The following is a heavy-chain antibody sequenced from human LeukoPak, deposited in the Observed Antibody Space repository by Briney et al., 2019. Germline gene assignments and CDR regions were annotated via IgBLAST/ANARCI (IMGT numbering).Heavy chain of an antibody. D-gene: IGHD3-22*01. CDR3: AKDHYYDSKGGMYAFDI. CDR1: GFTFSSYA. Sequence: GGSLRLSCAASGFTFSSYAMSWVRQAPGKGLDWVSAISGSGGSTYYADSVKGRFTISRDNSKNTLYLQMNSLRAEDTAVYYCAKDHYYDSKGGMYAFDIWGQGTMVTVSS. J-gene: IGHJ3*02. V-gene: IGHV3-23*01. CDR2: ISGSGGST.